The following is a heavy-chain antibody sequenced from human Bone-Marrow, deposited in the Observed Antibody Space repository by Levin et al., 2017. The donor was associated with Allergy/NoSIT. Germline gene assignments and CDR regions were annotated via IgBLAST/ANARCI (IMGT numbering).Heavy chain of an antibody. CDR2: IWYDGSNK. V-gene: IGHV3-33*01. Sequence: GGSLRLSCAASGFTFSSYGMHWVRQAPGKGLEWVAVIWYDGSNKYYADSVKGRFTISRDNSKNTLYLQMNSLRAEDTAVYYCARDGGYCSGGSGYSHYFFDYWGQGTLVTVSS. CDR3: ARDGGYCSGGSGYSHYFFDY. CDR1: GFTFSSYG. J-gene: IGHJ4*02. D-gene: IGHD2-15*01.